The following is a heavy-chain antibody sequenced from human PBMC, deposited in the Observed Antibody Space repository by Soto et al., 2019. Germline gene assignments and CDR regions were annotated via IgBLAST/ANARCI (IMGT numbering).Heavy chain of an antibody. CDR2: ISYDGGNK. J-gene: IGHJ6*02. CDR1: GFTFSSYG. CDR3: AKDKKWELLHPYYYYGMDV. V-gene: IGHV3-30*18. Sequence: PGGSLRLSCAASGFTFSSYGMHWVRQAPGKGLEWVAVISYDGGNKYYADSVKGRFTISRDNSKNTLYLQMNSLRAEDTAVYYCAKDKKWELLHPYYYYGMDVWGQGTTVTVSS. D-gene: IGHD1-26*01.